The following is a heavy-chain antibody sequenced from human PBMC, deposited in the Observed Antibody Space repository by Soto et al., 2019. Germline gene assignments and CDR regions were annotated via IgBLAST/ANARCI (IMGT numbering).Heavy chain of an antibody. Sequence: GGSLRLSCAASGFTFSSYGMHWVRQAPGKGLEWVAVISYDGSNKYYADSVKGRFTISRDNSKNTLYLQMNSLRAEDTAVYYGAKDYRFLMIVSRMDVWGQGTTVTVS. J-gene: IGHJ6*02. CDR1: GFTFSSYG. CDR3: AKDYRFLMIVSRMDV. CDR2: ISYDGSNK. V-gene: IGHV3-30*18. D-gene: IGHD3-22*01.